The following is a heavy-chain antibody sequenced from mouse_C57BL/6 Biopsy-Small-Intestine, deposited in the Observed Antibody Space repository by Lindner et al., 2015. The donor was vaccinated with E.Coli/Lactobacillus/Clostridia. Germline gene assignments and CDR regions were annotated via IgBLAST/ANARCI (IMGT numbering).Heavy chain of an antibody. D-gene: IGHD1-1*01. CDR1: GYSFTDYN. J-gene: IGHJ1*03. CDR2: INPNYGTT. V-gene: IGHV1-39*01. CDR3: AREFTTVRYFDV. Sequence: VQLQESGPELVKPGASVKISCKASGYSFTDYNMNWVKQSNGKSLEWIGVINPNYGTTSYNQKFKGKATLTVDQSSSTAYMQLSSLTSEDSAVYYCAREFTTVRYFDVWGTGTTVTVSS.